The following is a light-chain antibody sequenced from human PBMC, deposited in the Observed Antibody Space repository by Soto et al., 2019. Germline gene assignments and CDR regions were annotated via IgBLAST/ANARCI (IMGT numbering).Light chain of an antibody. J-gene: IGKJ2*01. CDR1: RSFASSY. CDR2: AAS. CDR3: QHYDSSPPYT. V-gene: IGKV3-20*01. Sequence: EIVLTQSPVTLSLSPGERATFSCRASRSFASSYLGWYQQKPGQAPRLLIYAASTRATGIPDRFSGSGSATDFTLTISRLEPEDSAVYYCQHYDSSPPYTFGQGTKLEIK.